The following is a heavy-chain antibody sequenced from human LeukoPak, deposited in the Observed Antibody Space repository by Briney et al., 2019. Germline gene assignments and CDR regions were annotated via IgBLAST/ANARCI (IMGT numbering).Heavy chain of an antibody. V-gene: IGHV1-69*05. CDR3: ARDLADSSGYNDAFDI. Sequence: ASVKVSCKASGGTFSSYAISWVRQAPGQGLEWMGGIIPIFGTANYAQKFQGRVTIITDESTSTAYMELSSLRSEDTAVYYCARDLADSSGYNDAFDIWGQGTMVTVSS. CDR1: GGTFSSYA. CDR2: IIPIFGTA. J-gene: IGHJ3*02. D-gene: IGHD3-22*01.